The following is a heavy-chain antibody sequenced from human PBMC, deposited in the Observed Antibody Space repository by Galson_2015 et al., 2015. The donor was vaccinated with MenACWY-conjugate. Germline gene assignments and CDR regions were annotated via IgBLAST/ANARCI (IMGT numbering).Heavy chain of an antibody. J-gene: IGHJ4*02. Sequence: SLRLSCAASGFTFSNYVMSWVRQAPGKGLEWVSAISASGGTTYYADSVKGRFTISRDSSKNTLYLQMNSLGAEDTAIYYCAKPGYDSGWSPTYYFDYWGQGTLVTVSS. D-gene: IGHD6-19*01. CDR3: AKPGYDSGWSPTYYFDY. CDR2: ISASGGTT. V-gene: IGHV3-23*01. CDR1: GFTFSNYV.